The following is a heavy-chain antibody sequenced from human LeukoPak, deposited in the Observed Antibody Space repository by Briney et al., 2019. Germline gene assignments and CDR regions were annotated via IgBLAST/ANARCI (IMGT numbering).Heavy chain of an antibody. V-gene: IGHV1-46*01. CDR3: ARDRRGGDAFDI. D-gene: IGHD6-25*01. Sequence: ASVKVSCKASGYTLSSYYMHWVRQAPGQGLEWMGIINPSGGSTSYAQKFQGRVTITADKSTSTDYMELSSLRSEDTAVYYCARDRRGGDAFDIWGQGTMVTVSS. CDR1: GYTLSSYY. CDR2: INPSGGST. J-gene: IGHJ3*02.